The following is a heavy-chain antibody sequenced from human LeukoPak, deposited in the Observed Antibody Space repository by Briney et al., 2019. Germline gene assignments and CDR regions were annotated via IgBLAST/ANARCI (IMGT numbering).Heavy chain of an antibody. D-gene: IGHD5-12*01. CDR3: ARDGYNRAFDI. J-gene: IGHJ3*02. Sequence: GGSLRLSCADSGFTLSIYWMHWVRQAPGKGLVWVSRINSDGSSTSYADSVKGRFTISRDNAKNTLYLQMNSLRAEDTAVYYCARDGYNRAFDIWGQGTMVTVSS. V-gene: IGHV3-74*01. CDR1: GFTLSIYW. CDR2: INSDGSST.